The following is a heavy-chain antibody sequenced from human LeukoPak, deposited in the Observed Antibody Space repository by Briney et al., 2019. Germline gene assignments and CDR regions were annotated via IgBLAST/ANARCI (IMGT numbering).Heavy chain of an antibody. J-gene: IGHJ3*02. CDR1: GGTFSSYA. CDR2: IIPIFGTA. D-gene: IGHD3-10*01. CDR3: VTDGSGSYSFAFDI. V-gene: IGHV1-69*05. Sequence: GSSVKVSCKASGGTFSSYAISWVRQAPGQGLEWMGGIIPIFGTANYAQKFQGRVTITTDESTSTAYMELSSLRSEDTAVYYCVTDGSGSYSFAFDIWGQGTMVTVSS.